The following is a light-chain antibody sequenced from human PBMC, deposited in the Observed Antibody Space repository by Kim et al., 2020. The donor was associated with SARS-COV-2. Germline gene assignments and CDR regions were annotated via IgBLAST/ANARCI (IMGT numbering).Light chain of an antibody. CDR1: TGPVTSGHF. J-gene: IGLJ3*02. V-gene: IGLV7-46*01. CDR2: DVT. Sequence: QSVVTQEPSLTVSPGGTVTLTCGSSTGPVTSGHFPYLFQQKPGQAPRTLIYDVTKRVSWTPARFSGSLPGGKAALTLSGAQPEDEAEYYCLLFYSGVRVFGGGTQLTVL. CDR3: LLFYSGVRV.